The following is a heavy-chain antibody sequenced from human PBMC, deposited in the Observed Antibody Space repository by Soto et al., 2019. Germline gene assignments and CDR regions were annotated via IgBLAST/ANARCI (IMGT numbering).Heavy chain of an antibody. CDR1: GFTFSSYG. V-gene: IGHV3-30*18. J-gene: IGHJ4*02. Sequence: QVQLVESGGGVVQPGRSLRLSCAASGFTFSSYGMHWVRQAPGKGLEWVAVVSDDGSNKYYADSVKGRFTISRDNSKNTRDLQMNILRAEDTAVYYCAKEWVCSSRGWSFDYWGQGTLVTVSS. CDR3: AKEWVCSSRGWSFDY. CDR2: VSDDGSNK. D-gene: IGHD2-2*01.